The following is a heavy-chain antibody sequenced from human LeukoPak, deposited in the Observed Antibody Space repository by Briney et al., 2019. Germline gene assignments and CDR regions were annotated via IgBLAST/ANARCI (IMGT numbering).Heavy chain of an antibody. Sequence: ASVKVSCKASGYTFTGYYMHWVRQAPGQGLEWMGWINPNSGGTNYAQKFQCRVTMTRDTSISTASMELSRLRSDDTAVYYWARDPRRYNWFDPWGQGTLVTVYS. CDR1: GYTFTGYY. CDR3: ARDPRRYNWFDP. V-gene: IGHV1-2*02. J-gene: IGHJ5*02. CDR2: INPNSGGT.